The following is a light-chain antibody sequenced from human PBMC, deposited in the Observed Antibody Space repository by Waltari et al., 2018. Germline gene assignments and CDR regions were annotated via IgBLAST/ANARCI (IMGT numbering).Light chain of an antibody. V-gene: IGKV1-5*03. CDR2: NAS. Sequence: DVQMTQSPSTLSATVGDRVTITCRASQNINTWLALHQQKPGRATKLLTYNASSLESGVPSRFSCSGSVTEFTLTISSLQPDDFATYYCLQYNGEPRTFGQGTKVEVK. CDR3: LQYNGEPRT. J-gene: IGKJ1*01. CDR1: QNINTW.